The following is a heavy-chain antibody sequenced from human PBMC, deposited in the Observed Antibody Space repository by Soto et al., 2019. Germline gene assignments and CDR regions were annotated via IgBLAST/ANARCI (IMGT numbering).Heavy chain of an antibody. CDR1: GGSISSGGYY. D-gene: IGHD6-13*01. V-gene: IGHV4-31*03. J-gene: IGHJ5*02. CDR3: ARAKKGIAAAENWFDP. Sequence: QVQLQESGPGLVKPSQTLSLTCTVSGGSISSGGYYWSWIRQHPGKGLEWIGYIYYSGSTYYNPSHKPRVTISVDTSKNQFSLKLSSVTAADTAVYYCARAKKGIAAAENWFDPWGQGTLVTVSS. CDR2: IYYSGST.